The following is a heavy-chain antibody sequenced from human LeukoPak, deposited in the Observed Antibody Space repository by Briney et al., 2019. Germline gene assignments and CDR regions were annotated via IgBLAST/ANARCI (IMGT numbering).Heavy chain of an antibody. Sequence: ASVKVSCKASGYTFSSYGISWVRQAPGQGLEWMGWISGYNGNTNYAQKLQDRVTMTTDTSTSTAYMELRSLRSDDTAVYYCARTQGGDYYDNSGHYYPFSYWGQGTLVTVSS. CDR3: ARTQGGDYYDNSGHYYPFSY. D-gene: IGHD3-22*01. V-gene: IGHV1-18*01. J-gene: IGHJ4*02. CDR2: ISGYNGNT. CDR1: GYTFSSYG.